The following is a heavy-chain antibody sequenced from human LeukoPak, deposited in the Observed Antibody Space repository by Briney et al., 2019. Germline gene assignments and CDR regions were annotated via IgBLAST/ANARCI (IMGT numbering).Heavy chain of an antibody. CDR1: GFTSSSYG. J-gene: IGHJ3*02. V-gene: IGHV3-33*01. CDR3: AMLIVGATTVRDAFDI. D-gene: IGHD1-26*01. CDR2: IWYDGSNK. Sequence: GRSLRLSCAASGFTSSSYGMHWVRQAPGKGLEWVAVIWYDGSNKYYADSVKGRFTVSRDNSKNTLYLQMNSLRAEDTAVYYCAMLIVGATTVRDAFDIWGQGTMVTVSS.